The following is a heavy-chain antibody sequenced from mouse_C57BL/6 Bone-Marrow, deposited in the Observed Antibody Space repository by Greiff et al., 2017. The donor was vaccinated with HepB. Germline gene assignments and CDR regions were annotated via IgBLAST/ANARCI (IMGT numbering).Heavy chain of an antibody. J-gene: IGHJ2*01. CDR3: AAFITTADY. CDR1: GYAFSSSW. Sequence: QVQLQQSGPELVKPGASVKISCKASGYAFSSSWMNWVKQRPGKGLEWIGRIYPGDGDTNYNGKFKGKATLTADKSSSTAYMQLSSLTSEDSAVYFCAAFITTADYWGQGTTLTVSS. CDR2: IYPGDGDT. D-gene: IGHD1-1*01. V-gene: IGHV1-82*01.